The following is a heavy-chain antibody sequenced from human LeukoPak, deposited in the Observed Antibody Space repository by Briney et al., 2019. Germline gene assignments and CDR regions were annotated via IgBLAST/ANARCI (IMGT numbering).Heavy chain of an antibody. D-gene: IGHD4-17*01. Sequence: TGGSLRLSCVASGFTFSRFEMNWVRQAPGKGLEWVSYISGSGSSIYYADSVKGRFTISRGNAKNSLYLQMNSLRGEDTAVYYCARLGDYGAYYFDYWGQGTLVTVSS. CDR1: GFTFSRFE. CDR3: ARLGDYGAYYFDY. V-gene: IGHV3-48*03. CDR2: ISGSGSSI. J-gene: IGHJ4*02.